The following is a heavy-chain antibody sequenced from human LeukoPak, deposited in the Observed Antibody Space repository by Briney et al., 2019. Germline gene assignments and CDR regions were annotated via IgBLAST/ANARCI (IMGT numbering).Heavy chain of an antibody. CDR2: MNFNSGNT. J-gene: IGHJ3*02. D-gene: IGHD3/OR15-3a*01. Sequence: GASVKVSCKASGYTFPNYNINWVRQATGQGLEWMGWMNFNSGNTGYAQKFQGRVTMTRNTAISTIYMELSSLKSEDTAIYYCAKVGLGNPAIHIWGQGTMVTVSS. V-gene: IGHV1-8*01. CDR1: GYTFPNYN. CDR3: AKVGLGNPAIHI.